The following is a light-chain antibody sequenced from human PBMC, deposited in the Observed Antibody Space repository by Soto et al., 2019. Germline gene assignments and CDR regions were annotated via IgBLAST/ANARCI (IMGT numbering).Light chain of an antibody. CDR2: GND. Sequence: QSVLTQPPSVSGAPVQRVTISCTGSSSNIGAGYDVHWYQQFSGTSPKLLIYGNDNRPSGVPDRFSGSKSGTSASLAITGLLAEDEADYYCQSYDSSLSGFGVFGGGTKVTVL. CDR3: QSYDSSLSGFGV. J-gene: IGLJ3*02. V-gene: IGLV1-40*01. CDR1: SSNIGAGYD.